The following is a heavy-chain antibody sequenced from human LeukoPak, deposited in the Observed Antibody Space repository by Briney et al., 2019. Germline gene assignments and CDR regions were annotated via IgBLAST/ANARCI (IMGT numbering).Heavy chain of an antibody. V-gene: IGHV3-23*01. Sequence: GGSPRLSCAASGMTFSNYAMSWVRQAPGKGLEWVSAITGGGRNTYYADSVKGRFTISKDISKNTLSLQMNSLRAEDTAVYYCARFFYGLGTLAQFDWWGQGTLVIVSS. CDR2: ITGGGRNT. J-gene: IGHJ4*02. CDR1: GMTFSNYA. CDR3: ARFFYGLGTLAQFDW. D-gene: IGHD3-10*01.